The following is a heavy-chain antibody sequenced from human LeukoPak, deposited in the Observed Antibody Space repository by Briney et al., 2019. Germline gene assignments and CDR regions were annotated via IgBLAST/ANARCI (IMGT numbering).Heavy chain of an antibody. CDR3: ARLITDLSGHYYDYYFDF. CDR2: ISAYNGNT. J-gene: IGHJ4*02. D-gene: IGHD3-22*01. Sequence: ASVKVSCKASGYTFTSYGISWVRQAPGQGLEWMGWISAYNGNTNYAQKLQGRVTMTTDTSTSTAYMELRSLRSDDTAVYYCARLITDLSGHYYDYYFDFWGQGTLVTVSS. V-gene: IGHV1-18*01. CDR1: GYTFTSYG.